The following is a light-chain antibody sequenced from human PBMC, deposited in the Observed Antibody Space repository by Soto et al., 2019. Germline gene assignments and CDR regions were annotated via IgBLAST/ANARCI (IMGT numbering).Light chain of an antibody. Sequence: DIQMTQSPSSLSASVGDRVTITCRASQSVSRYVNWYQQKPGKAPKFLIYAATSLQSGVPSRFSCSGSGTDFTLTISSLQPEDFATYYCQQSSSTPRTFGQGTRVEIK. CDR2: AAT. CDR1: QSVSRY. J-gene: IGKJ1*01. V-gene: IGKV1-39*01. CDR3: QQSSSTPRT.